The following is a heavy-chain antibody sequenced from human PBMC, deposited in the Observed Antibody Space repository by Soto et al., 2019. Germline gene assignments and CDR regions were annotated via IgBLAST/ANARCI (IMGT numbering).Heavy chain of an antibody. V-gene: IGHV1-69*02. Sequence: QVQLVQSGAEVKKPGSSVKVSCKASGGTFSSYTISWVRQAPGQGLEWMGRIIPILGIANYAQKFQGRVTITADKSTSTAYMELSSLRSQDTAVYYCARGARGYSYGPEDYWGQGTLVTVSS. D-gene: IGHD5-18*01. CDR1: GGTFSSYT. CDR2: IIPILGIA. CDR3: ARGARGYSYGPEDY. J-gene: IGHJ4*02.